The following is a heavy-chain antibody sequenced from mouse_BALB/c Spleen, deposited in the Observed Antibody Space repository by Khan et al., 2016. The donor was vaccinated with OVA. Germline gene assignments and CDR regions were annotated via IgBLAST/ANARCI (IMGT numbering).Heavy chain of an antibody. J-gene: IGHJ2*01. V-gene: IGHV1-77*01. D-gene: IGHD1-1*01. CDR3: ARFETTVADY. Sequence: QVQLQQPGPELVKPGASVKMSCKASGYTFTDYIISWVKQRTGQGLEWIGEIYPGSGTTHYNEKFKGKATLTADKSSNTAYMQLNSLRSEASAFYFCARFETTVADYWGQGTTLTVSS. CDR1: GYTFTDYI. CDR2: IYPGSGTT.